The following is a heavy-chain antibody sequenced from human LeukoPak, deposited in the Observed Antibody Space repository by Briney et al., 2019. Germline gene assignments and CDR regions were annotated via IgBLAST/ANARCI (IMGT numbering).Heavy chain of an antibody. CDR2: ISAYNGNT. V-gene: IGHV1-18*01. CDR3: SKVDYYYYMTV. Sequence: ASVKVSCKAAGSTFTSYGIRWVRQAPEQGLEGMGWISAYNGNTNYAQKLQGRVTMTPDTATSTGTLEMRSLTSGDTTMYSCSKVDYYYYMTVWGKGTTFTVSS. J-gene: IGHJ6*03. CDR1: GSTFTSYG.